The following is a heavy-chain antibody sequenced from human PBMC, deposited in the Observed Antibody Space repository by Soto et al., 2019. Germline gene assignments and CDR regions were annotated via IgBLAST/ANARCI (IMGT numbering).Heavy chain of an antibody. CDR3: ARAYDSSGYFQFFDY. J-gene: IGHJ4*02. CDR1: GGTFSSYA. Sequence: GASVKVSCKASGGTFSSYAISWVRQAPGQGLEWMGGIIPIFGTANYAQKFQGRVTITADESTSTAYMELSSLRSEDTAVYYCARAYDSSGYFQFFDYSGQGTLVTVSS. CDR2: IIPIFGTA. V-gene: IGHV1-69*13. D-gene: IGHD3-22*01.